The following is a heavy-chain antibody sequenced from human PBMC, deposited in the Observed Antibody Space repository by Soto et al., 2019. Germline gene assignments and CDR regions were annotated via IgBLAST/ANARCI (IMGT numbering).Heavy chain of an antibody. CDR2: ISYDGSNK. Sequence: QVQLVESGGGVVQPGRSLRLSCAASGFTFSSYAMHWVHQAPGKGLEWVAVISYDGSNKYYADSVKGRFTISRDNSKNTLYLQMNSLRAEDTAVYYCARDRAYYYDSSGYSAFDIWGQGTMVTVSS. D-gene: IGHD3-22*01. CDR3: ARDRAYYYDSSGYSAFDI. J-gene: IGHJ3*02. V-gene: IGHV3-30-3*01. CDR1: GFTFSSYA.